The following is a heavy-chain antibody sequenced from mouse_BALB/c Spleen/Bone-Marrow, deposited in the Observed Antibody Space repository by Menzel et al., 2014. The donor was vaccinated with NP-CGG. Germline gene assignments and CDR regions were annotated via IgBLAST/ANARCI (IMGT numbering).Heavy chain of an antibody. Sequence: VQLQQSDAELVKPGASVKISCKASGYTFTDHAIHWVKQKPEQGLEWIGCIYPGNVDIKYNEKFKDKATLTADKSSSNACMQLNSLTAEDSAVYFCKVKGYWGQGTTLTVSS. V-gene: IGHV1S53*02. CDR3: KVKGY. CDR2: IYPGNVDI. J-gene: IGHJ2*01. CDR1: GYTFTDHA.